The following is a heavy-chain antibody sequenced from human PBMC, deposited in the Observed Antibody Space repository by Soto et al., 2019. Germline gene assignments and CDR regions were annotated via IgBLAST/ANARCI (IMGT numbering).Heavy chain of an antibody. CDR3: ARSPRRGYYDSSGYYEGV. CDR1: GYTFTSYG. CDR2: ISAYNGNT. D-gene: IGHD3-22*01. J-gene: IGHJ4*02. Sequence: QVQLVQSGAEVKKPGASVKVSCKASGYTFTSYGISWVRQAPGQGLEWMGWISAYNGNTNYAQKLQGRVTMTTDTATSTAYMELRSLRSDDTAVYYCARSPRRGYYDSSGYYEGVWGQGTLVTVSS. V-gene: IGHV1-18*01.